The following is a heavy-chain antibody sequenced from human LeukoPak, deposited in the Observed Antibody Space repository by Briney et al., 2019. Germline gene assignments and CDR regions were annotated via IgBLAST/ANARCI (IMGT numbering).Heavy chain of an antibody. CDR3: ARDRDKIWFGRGPYFDY. D-gene: IGHD3-10*01. CDR2: INPNSSGT. V-gene: IGHV1-2*02. J-gene: IGHJ4*02. CDR1: GYTFTGYY. Sequence: VASVKVSCKASGYTFTGYYMHWVRQAPGQGLEWMGWINPNSSGTNYAQKFQGRVTMTRDTSISTAYMELSRLRSDDTAVYYCARDRDKIWFGRGPYFDYWGQGTLVTVSS.